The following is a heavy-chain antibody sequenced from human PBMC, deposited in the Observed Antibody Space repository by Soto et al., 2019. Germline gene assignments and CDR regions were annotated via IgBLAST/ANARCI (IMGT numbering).Heavy chain of an antibody. CDR2: IYYSGST. D-gene: IGHD3-10*01. J-gene: IGHJ5*02. Sequence: PSETLSLTCPVSGGSISSYYWSWIRQPPGKGLEWIGYIYYSGSTNYNPSLKSRVTISVDTSKNQFSLKLSSVTAADTAVYYCARDRVLDYYGSGSAGWFDPWGQGTLVTVSS. V-gene: IGHV4-59*01. CDR1: GGSISSYY. CDR3: ARDRVLDYYGSGSAGWFDP.